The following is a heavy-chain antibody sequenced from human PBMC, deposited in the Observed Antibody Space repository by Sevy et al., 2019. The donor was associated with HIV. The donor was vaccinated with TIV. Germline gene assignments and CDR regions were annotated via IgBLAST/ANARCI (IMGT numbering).Heavy chain of an antibody. D-gene: IGHD4-17*01. CDR3: AREAGRTTVTRPVDY. V-gene: IGHV1-18*04. CDR1: GYTFTSYG. CDR2: ISAYNGNT. J-gene: IGHJ4*02. Sequence: ASVKVFCKASGYTFTSYGISWVRQAPGQGLEWMGWISAYNGNTNYAQKLQGRVTMTTDTSTSTAYMELRSLRSDDTAVYYCAREAGRTTVTRPVDYWGQGTLVTVSS.